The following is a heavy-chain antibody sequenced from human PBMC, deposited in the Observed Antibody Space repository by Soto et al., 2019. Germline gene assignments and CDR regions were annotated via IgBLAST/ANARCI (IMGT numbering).Heavy chain of an antibody. CDR3: ARQNYYDSSGQYGMDV. V-gene: IGHV1-3*01. D-gene: IGHD3-22*01. Sequence: ASVKVSCKASGYTFTNYAMHWVRQAPGQRLKWMGWIIAGNGNTKYAQKLQGRVTMTADTSTSTAYMELSSLRSDDTAVYYCARQNYYDSSGQYGMDVWGQGTTVTVSS. CDR1: GYTFTNYA. CDR2: IIAGNGNT. J-gene: IGHJ6*02.